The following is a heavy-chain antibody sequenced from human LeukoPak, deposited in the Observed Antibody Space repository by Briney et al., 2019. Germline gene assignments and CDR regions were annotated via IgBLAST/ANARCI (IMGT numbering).Heavy chain of an antibody. J-gene: IGHJ6*02. Sequence: PSETLSLTCAVSGGSSSSGSWWSWVRQPPGKGLEWIGEIYQSGSTNYSPSLKSRVTISLDKSKNQFSLNLSSVTAADTAVYYCARGGTYFLYSYYYAVDVWGQGTTVTVSS. CDR3: ARGGTYFLYSYYYAVDV. CDR1: GGSSSSGSW. D-gene: IGHD1-26*01. V-gene: IGHV4-4*02. CDR2: IYQSGST.